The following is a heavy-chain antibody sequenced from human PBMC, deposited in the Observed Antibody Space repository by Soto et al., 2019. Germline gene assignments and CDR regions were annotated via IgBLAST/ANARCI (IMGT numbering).Heavy chain of an antibody. CDR2: IIPIFGTA. CDR1: GGTFSSYA. CDR3: ARTDPADYGGNSGFEY. V-gene: IGHV1-69*13. D-gene: IGHD4-17*01. J-gene: IGHJ4*02. Sequence: SVKVSCKASGGTFSSYAISWVRQAPGQGLEWMGGIIPIFGTANYAQKFQGRVTITADESTSTAYMELSSLRSEDTAVYYCARTDPADYGGNSGFEYWGQGTLVTVSS.